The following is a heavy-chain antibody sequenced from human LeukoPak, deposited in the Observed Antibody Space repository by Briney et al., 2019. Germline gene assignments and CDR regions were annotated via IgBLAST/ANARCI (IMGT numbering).Heavy chain of an antibody. Sequence: KTSETLSLTCAVYGGSFSGYYWSWIRQPPGKGLEWIGEINHSGSTNYNPSLKSRVTISVDTSKNQFSLKLTSVTAADTAVYFCARRRLGYFHLWGRGTLVTVSS. D-gene: IGHD3-16*01. CDR1: GGSFSGYY. V-gene: IGHV4-34*01. J-gene: IGHJ2*01. CDR2: INHSGST. CDR3: ARRRLGYFHL.